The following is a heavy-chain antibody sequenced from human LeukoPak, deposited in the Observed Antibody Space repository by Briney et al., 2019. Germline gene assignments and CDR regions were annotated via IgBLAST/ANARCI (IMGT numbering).Heavy chain of an antibody. CDR2: ISSSSSYI. D-gene: IGHD5-18*01. Sequence: GGSLRLSYAASGFTFSSYSMNWVRQAPGKGLEWVSSISSSSSYIYYADSVKGRFTISRDNAKNSLYLQMNSLRAEDTAVYYCARARYSYGTVDYWGQGTLVTVSS. CDR3: ARARYSYGTVDY. J-gene: IGHJ4*02. V-gene: IGHV3-21*01. CDR1: GFTFSSYS.